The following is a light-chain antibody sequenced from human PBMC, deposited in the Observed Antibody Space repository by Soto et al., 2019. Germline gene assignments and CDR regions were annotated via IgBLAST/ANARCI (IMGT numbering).Light chain of an antibody. CDR1: SSDIGGYNY. V-gene: IGLV2-14*01. Sequence: QSALTQPASVSGSPGQSITISGTGISSDIGGYNYVSWYQQHPGKAPKLMIYDVSNRRSGVSNRFSGSKSGNTASLTISGLQAEDEADYYCYSYTSSSTVLFGGGTKVTVL. CDR3: YSYTSSSTVL. CDR2: DVS. J-gene: IGLJ2*01.